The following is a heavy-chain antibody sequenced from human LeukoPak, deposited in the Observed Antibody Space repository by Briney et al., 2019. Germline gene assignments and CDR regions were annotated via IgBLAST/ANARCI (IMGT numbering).Heavy chain of an antibody. J-gene: IGHJ5*02. D-gene: IGHD5-24*01. CDR1: GFTFDDYA. CDR3: AREGQEMATIVH. CDR2: ISWNSGSI. V-gene: IGHV3-9*01. Sequence: GGSLRLSCAASGFTFDDYAMHWVRQAPGKGLEWVSGISWNSGSIGYADSVKGRFTISRDNAKNSLYLQMNSLRAEDTAVYYCAREGQEMATIVHWGQGTLVTVSS.